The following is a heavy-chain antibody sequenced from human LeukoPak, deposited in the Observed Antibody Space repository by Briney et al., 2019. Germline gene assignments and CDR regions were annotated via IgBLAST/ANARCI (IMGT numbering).Heavy chain of an antibody. Sequence: GGSLRLSFAASGFTFNNYAMSWVRQAPGKGLEWVSAISYSGDTTHYADTVTGRFTIFRDNSKNTLFVQMNSLRAEDTAIYYCAKRSGGTFGFFDSWGRGTLVTVSS. CDR3: AKRSGGTFGFFDS. D-gene: IGHD3-3*01. CDR2: ISYSGDTT. CDR1: GFTFNNYA. J-gene: IGHJ4*02. V-gene: IGHV3-23*01.